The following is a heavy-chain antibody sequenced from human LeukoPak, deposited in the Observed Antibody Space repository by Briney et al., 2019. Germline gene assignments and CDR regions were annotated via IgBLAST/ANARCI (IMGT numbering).Heavy chain of an antibody. D-gene: IGHD3-10*01. V-gene: IGHV4-30-2*01. J-gene: IGHJ5*02. Sequence: SETLSLTCTVSGGSISSGGYYRSWIRQPPGTGLEWIGYIYHSGSTYYNPSLKSRVTISVDRSKNQFSLKLSSVTAADTAVYYCAKSGESGRRIAWDEHLRSKFDPWGQGTLVTVSS. CDR1: GGSISSGGYY. CDR3: AKSGESGRRIAWDEHLRSKFDP. CDR2: IYHSGST.